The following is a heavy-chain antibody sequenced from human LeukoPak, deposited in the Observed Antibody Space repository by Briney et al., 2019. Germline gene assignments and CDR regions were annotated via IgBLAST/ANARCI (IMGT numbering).Heavy chain of an antibody. Sequence: GGSLRPSCAASGFTFSSYWMHWVRQAPGKGLVWVSRINSDGSSTSYAASVKGRFTISRDNAKNTLFLQMNSLRAEDTAVYYCARGDIAARRYYFDYWGQGTLVTVSS. CDR3: ARGDIAARRYYFDY. CDR1: GFTFSSYW. D-gene: IGHD6-6*01. V-gene: IGHV3-74*01. CDR2: INSDGSST. J-gene: IGHJ4*02.